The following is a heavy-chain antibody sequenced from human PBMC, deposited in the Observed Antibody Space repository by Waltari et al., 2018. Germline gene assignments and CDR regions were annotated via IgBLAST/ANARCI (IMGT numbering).Heavy chain of an antibody. J-gene: IGHJ4*02. CDR3: ASDDSDGSTPSGEY. CDR2: FITIFGTA. Sequence: QVQLVQSGAEVKKPGSSVKVSCKASGGTFSSYAISWVRQAPGQGLEWMGGFITIFGTANYAQKFQGRVTNTADESTSTAYMELSSLSAEDTAVYYCASDDSDGSTPSGEYWGQGTLVTVSS. V-gene: IGHV1-69*13. D-gene: IGHD3-10*01. CDR1: GGTFSSYA.